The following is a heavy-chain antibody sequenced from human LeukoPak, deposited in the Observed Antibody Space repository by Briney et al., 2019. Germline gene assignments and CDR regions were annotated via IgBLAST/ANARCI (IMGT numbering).Heavy chain of an antibody. D-gene: IGHD5-24*01. CDR2: ISSSSSTI. J-gene: IGHJ4*02. V-gene: IGHV3-48*01. Sequence: GGSLRLSCAASGFTFSSYSMNWVRQAPGKGLEWVSYISSSSSTIYYADSVKGRFTISRDNAKNSLYLQMNSLRAEDTAVYYCARDPGWLQPLGYFDYWGQGTLVTVSS. CDR1: GFTFSSYS. CDR3: ARDPGWLQPLGYFDY.